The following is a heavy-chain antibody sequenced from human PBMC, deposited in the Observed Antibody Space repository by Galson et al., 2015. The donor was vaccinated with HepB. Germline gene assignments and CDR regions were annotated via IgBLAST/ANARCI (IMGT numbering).Heavy chain of an antibody. J-gene: IGHJ3*02. Sequence: SLRLSCAASGFTFSSYAVSWARQAPGKGLEWVSAISGSGGSTYYADSVKGRFTISRDNSKNTLYLQMNSLRAEDTAVYYCAISDKGAFDIWGQGTMVTVSS. CDR2: ISGSGGST. V-gene: IGHV3-23*01. CDR1: GFTFSSYA. CDR3: AISDKGAFDI.